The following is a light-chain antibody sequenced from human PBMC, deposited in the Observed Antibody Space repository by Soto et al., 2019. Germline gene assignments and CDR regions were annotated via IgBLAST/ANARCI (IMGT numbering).Light chain of an antibody. Sequence: ESVLTQSPGTLSLSPGERATLSCRVSQSVSSSYLAWYQQKPGQAPRLLIYGASSRATGIPDRFSGSGSGTDFTLTISRLEPEDFAVCYWQQYGSSARTFGQGTNLEIK. J-gene: IGKJ2*01. CDR1: QSVSSSY. CDR3: QQYGSSART. CDR2: GAS. V-gene: IGKV3-20*01.